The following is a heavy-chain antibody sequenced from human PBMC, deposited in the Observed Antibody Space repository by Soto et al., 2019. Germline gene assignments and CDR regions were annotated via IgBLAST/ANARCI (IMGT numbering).Heavy chain of an antibody. J-gene: IGHJ4*02. D-gene: IGHD3-10*01. Sequence: PSETLSLTCAVYGGSFSGYYWSWLRQPPGKGLEWIGTTYYNGNAYYNPSLKSRVSMSVDTSKNQFSLKLVSVTAADTAVYYCARHFVAVVIKGWGYWGQGTLVTVSS. CDR1: GGSFSGYY. V-gene: IGHV4-34*01. CDR3: ARHFVAVVIKGWGY. CDR2: TYYNGNA.